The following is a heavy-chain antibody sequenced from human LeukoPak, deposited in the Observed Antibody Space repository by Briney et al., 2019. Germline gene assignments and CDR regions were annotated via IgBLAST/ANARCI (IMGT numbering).Heavy chain of an antibody. CDR2: IYYSGNT. CDR3: ARHVDARSGGSCYDY. CDR1: GGSISSNSYY. J-gene: IGHJ4*02. D-gene: IGHD2-15*01. V-gene: IGHV4-39*01. Sequence: PSETLSLTCSVSGGSISSNSYYWGWIRQPPGKGLEWIGTIYYSGNTYYNPSLKSRVTISVDTSKNQFSLKLSSVTAADTAVYYCARHVDARSGGSCYDYWGQGTLVTVSS.